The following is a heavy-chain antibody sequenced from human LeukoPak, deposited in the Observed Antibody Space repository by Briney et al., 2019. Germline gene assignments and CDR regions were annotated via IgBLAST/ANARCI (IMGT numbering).Heavy chain of an antibody. D-gene: IGHD6-25*01. V-gene: IGHV1-18*01. CDR2: ISAYNGNT. CDR1: GYTFTSYG. J-gene: IGHJ6*02. CDR3: ARVVVGMAATQNYYYGMDV. Sequence: GASVKVSCKASGYTFTSYGISWVRQAPGQGLEWMGWISAYNGNTNYAQKLQGRVTMTTDTSTSTAYMELRSLRSDDTAVYYCARVVVGMAATQNYYYGMDVWGQGTTVTVSS.